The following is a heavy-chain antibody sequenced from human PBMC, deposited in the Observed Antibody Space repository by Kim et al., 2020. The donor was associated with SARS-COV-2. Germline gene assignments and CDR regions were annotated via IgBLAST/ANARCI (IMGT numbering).Heavy chain of an antibody. CDR1: GGSFSGYY. CDR3: ARGRSSGWWKDY. J-gene: IGHJ4*02. V-gene: IGHV4-34*01. Sequence: SETLSLTCAVYGGSFSGYYWSWIRQPPGKGLEWIGEINHSGSTNHNPSLKSRVTISVDTSKNQFSLKLSSVTAADTAVYYCARGRSSGWWKDYWGQGTLVTVSS. D-gene: IGHD6-19*01. CDR2: INHSGST.